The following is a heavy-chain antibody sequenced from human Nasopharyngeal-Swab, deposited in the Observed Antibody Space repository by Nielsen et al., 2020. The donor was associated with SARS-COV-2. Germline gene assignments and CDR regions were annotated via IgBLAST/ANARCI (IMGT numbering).Heavy chain of an antibody. Sequence: GGSLRLSCAASGFTFSSYWMHWVRQAPGKGLVWVSRINSDGSSTSYADSVKGRFTISRDNSKNTLYLQMNSLRAEDTAVYYCAKVGFRSITGTSPLEYWGQGTLVTVSS. CDR3: AKVGFRSITGTSPLEY. V-gene: IGHV3-74*01. J-gene: IGHJ4*02. CDR2: INSDGSST. D-gene: IGHD1-20*01. CDR1: GFTFSSYW.